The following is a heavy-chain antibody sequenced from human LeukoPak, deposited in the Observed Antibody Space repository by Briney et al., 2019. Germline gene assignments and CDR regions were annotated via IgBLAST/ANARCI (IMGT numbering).Heavy chain of an antibody. CDR3: ARAGTVTTRYYFDY. V-gene: IGHV3-48*04. Sequence: GGSLRLSCAASGFTFSSYSMNWVRQAPGKGLEWVSYISSSSSTIYYADSVKGRFTISRDNAKNSLYLQMNSLRAEDTAVYYCARAGTVTTRYYFDYWGQGTLVTVSS. CDR2: ISSSSSTI. CDR1: GFTFSSYS. D-gene: IGHD4-17*01. J-gene: IGHJ4*02.